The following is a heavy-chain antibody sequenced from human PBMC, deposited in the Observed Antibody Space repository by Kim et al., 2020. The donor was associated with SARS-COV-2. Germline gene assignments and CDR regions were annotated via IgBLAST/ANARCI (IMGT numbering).Heavy chain of an antibody. CDR3: ARELSGSYSDY. Sequence: ERYYAASVKGRFTISRDNSQNLVYLQMDNLKVEDTAVYYCARELSGSYSDYWGQGTRVTVSS. D-gene: IGHD1-26*01. CDR2: ER. V-gene: IGHV3-7*03. J-gene: IGHJ4*02.